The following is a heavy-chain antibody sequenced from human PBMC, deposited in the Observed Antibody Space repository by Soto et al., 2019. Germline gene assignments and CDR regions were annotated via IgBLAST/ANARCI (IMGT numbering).Heavy chain of an antibody. V-gene: IGHV3-23*01. CDR3: AKRAVGSSGPFDY. CDR1: GFTFSSYA. J-gene: IGHJ4*02. D-gene: IGHD6-19*01. Sequence: EVQLLESGGGLVQPGGSLRLSCAASGFTFSSYAMNWVRQAPGKGLEWVSGISVGGGNTYYADSVKGRFTISRDNSQNTLYLQMNSLRAEEPAVYFCAKRAVGSSGPFDYWGQGTLVTVSS. CDR2: ISVGGGNT.